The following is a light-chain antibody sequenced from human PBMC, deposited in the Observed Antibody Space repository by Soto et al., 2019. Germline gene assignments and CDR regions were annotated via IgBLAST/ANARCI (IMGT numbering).Light chain of an antibody. V-gene: IGKV4-1*01. CDR3: QQFFSIPFT. Sequence: DIVMTQSPDSLAVSLGERATINCKSSQSVLYSSNNKNYFAWYQHKPGQPPKLLISWASTRQSGVPDRFSGSGSGTDFSLTISSLQAEDVAVYYCQQFFSIPFTFGPGTKVDIK. J-gene: IGKJ3*01. CDR2: WAS. CDR1: QSVLYSSNNKNY.